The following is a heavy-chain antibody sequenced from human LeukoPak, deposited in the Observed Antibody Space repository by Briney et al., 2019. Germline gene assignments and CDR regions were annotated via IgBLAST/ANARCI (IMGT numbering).Heavy chain of an antibody. CDR2: IHYSGST. D-gene: IGHD3-10*01. V-gene: IGHV4-30-4*08. CDR1: GGSISSDDYY. CDR3: ARVHYGSGSLYYYYYYMDA. J-gene: IGHJ6*03. Sequence: KASETLSLTCTVSGGSISSDDYYWSWIRQPPGKGLEWIGYIHYSGSTYYNPSLKSRVTISVDTSKNQFSLKLSSVTAADTAVYYCARVHYGSGSLYYYYYYMDAWGKGTTVTVSS.